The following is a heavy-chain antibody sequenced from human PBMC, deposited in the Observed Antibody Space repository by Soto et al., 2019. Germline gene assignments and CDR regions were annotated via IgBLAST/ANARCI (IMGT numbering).Heavy chain of an antibody. V-gene: IGHV5-51*01. CDR3: ARGIEAAGLRFYYYYYVMYV. Sequence: GESLKISCKGSGYSFTNYWIGWVRQMPGKGLEWMGIIYPGDSDTRYSPSFQGQVTISADKSISTAYLQWSSLKASDTALYYCARGIEAAGLRFYYYYYVMYVCGQGTTVTVS. CDR1: GYSFTNYW. D-gene: IGHD6-13*01. J-gene: IGHJ6*02. CDR2: IYPGDSDT.